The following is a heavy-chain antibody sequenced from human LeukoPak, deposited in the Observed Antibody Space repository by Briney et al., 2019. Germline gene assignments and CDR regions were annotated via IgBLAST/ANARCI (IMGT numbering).Heavy chain of an antibody. J-gene: IGHJ4*02. CDR3: AREGGSGYYYFDY. CDR1: GFTFSDYY. CDR2: ISSSGSTI. D-gene: IGHD3-22*01. V-gene: IGHV3-11*04. Sequence: PGGSLRLSCAASGFTFSDYYMSWIRQAPGKGLEWVSYISSSGSTIYYADSVKGRFTVSRDNAKNSVYLQMNSLRAEDTAVYYCAREGGSGYYYFDYWGQGTLVTVSS.